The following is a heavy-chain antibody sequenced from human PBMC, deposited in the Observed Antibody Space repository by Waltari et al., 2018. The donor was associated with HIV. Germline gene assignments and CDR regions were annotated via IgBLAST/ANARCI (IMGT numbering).Heavy chain of an antibody. Sequence: EVQLVESGGGLVQPGGSLRLSCVASGIEFRPYWMHWVRQAPGKGLEWVSLYKLREGDIMYADSVRGRFSMSRDNARNTVYLQMTSLRVEDTAVYYCSSLTTRGDFLDLWGQGTQVTVAS. V-gene: IGHV3-74*03. CDR3: SSLTTRGDFLDL. D-gene: IGHD4-4*01. J-gene: IGHJ4*02. CDR2: YKLREGDI. CDR1: GIEFRPYW.